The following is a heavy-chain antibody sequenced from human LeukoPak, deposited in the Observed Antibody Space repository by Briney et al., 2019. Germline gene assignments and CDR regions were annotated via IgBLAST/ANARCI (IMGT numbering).Heavy chain of an antibody. J-gene: IGHJ4*02. Sequence: GASVKVSCKASGYTFTAYYIHWVRQAPGQGLEWMGRLNPNSGGTNYAQKFQGRVTMTRDTSISTAYMEVSRLTSDDTAVYYCTRDDYYDSSTEDYWGQRTLVTVSS. CDR1: GYTFTAYY. D-gene: IGHD3-22*01. CDR3: TRDDYYDSSTEDY. CDR2: LNPNSGGT. V-gene: IGHV1-2*06.